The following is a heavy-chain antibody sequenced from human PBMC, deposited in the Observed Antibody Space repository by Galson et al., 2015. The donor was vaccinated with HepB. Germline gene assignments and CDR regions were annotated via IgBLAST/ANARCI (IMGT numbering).Heavy chain of an antibody. Sequence: SLRLSCAASGFTVSSNYMNWVRQAPGKGLKWVSVIYTSGSTYYADSVRGRFTISRHNFKNTLYLQMNSLRAEDTAVYYCARGPRYYYDSSGPGYFDYWGQGTLVTVSS. CDR3: ARGPRYYYDSSGPGYFDY. V-gene: IGHV3-53*04. CDR2: IYTSGST. J-gene: IGHJ4*02. CDR1: GFTVSSNY. D-gene: IGHD3-22*01.